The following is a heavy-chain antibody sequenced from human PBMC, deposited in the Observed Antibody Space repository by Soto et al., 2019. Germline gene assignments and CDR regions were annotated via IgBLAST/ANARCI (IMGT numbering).Heavy chain of an antibody. Sequence: SETLSLTCAVYGGSVNGYYWSWIRQPPGKGLEWIGEIDHTGGTHYNPSLKSRVTMSVDTSKNQFSLRLSSVTAADTAIYYCATRITVFGLLIPPFDPWGQGTQVTVSS. D-gene: IGHD3-3*01. J-gene: IGHJ5*02. CDR1: GGSVNGYY. V-gene: IGHV4-34*01. CDR3: ATRITVFGLLIPPFDP. CDR2: IDHTGGT.